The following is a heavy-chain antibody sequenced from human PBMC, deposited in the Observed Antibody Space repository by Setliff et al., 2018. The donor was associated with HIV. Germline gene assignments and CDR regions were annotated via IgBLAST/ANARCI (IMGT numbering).Heavy chain of an antibody. CDR1: GDSMSSGDYS. Sequence: SETLSLTCAVSGDSMSSGDYSWNWIRQSPGKGLEWIGHIYPSGRIYYNPSLKNRVTMSIDRSKKQFSLNLSSVTAADTALYFCVREGAGSGSYYLDFWGQGILVTVSS. D-gene: IGHD3-10*01. J-gene: IGHJ4*02. V-gene: IGHV4-30-2*06. CDR3: VREGAGSGSYYLDF. CDR2: IYPSGRI.